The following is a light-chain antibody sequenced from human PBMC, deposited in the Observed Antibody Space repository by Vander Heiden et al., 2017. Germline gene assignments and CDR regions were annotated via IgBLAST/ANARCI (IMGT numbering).Light chain of an antibody. V-gene: IGKV1-39*01. J-gene: IGKJ5*01. CDR1: QTISSF. CDR3: QQSYSTPRIT. CDR2: AAS. Sequence: DIQMTQSPSFLSGSVGNRVPITCRAGQTISSFLNWSQPKPRQPPKLLIYAASSLQSGVPARFSGSGSGTAFTLTITSLQPEDFATYYCQQSYSTPRITFGQGTRLEI.